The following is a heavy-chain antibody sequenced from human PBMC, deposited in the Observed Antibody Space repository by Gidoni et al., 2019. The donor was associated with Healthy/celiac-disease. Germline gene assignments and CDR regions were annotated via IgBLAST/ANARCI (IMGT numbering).Heavy chain of an antibody. CDR3: ASSPEFGGTGPYYYYGMDV. CDR2: IIPIFGTA. D-gene: IGHD3-16*01. CDR1: GGTFSSYA. Sequence: QVQLVQSGAEVKKPGSSVKVSCKASGGTFSSYAISWVRQAPGQGLEWMGGIIPIFGTANYAQKFQGRVTITADESTSTAYMELSSLRSEDTAVYYCASSPEFGGTGPYYYYGMDVWGQGTTVTVSS. J-gene: IGHJ6*02. V-gene: IGHV1-69*01.